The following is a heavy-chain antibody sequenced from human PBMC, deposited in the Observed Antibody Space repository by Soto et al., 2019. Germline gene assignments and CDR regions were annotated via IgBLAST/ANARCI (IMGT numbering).Heavy chain of an antibody. CDR3: ATMIRGLIHWLDP. CDR1: GYTFTSYD. Sequence: APVKVSCKASGYTFTSYDINWVRQATGQGPEWMGWMYPNNGQTAYARTFQGRVTMTWNSSTSTAYMELSSLTSEDTAVYYCATMIRGLIHWLDPWGQGTLVTVSS. J-gene: IGHJ5*02. V-gene: IGHV1-8*01. D-gene: IGHD3-16*01. CDR2: MYPNNGQT.